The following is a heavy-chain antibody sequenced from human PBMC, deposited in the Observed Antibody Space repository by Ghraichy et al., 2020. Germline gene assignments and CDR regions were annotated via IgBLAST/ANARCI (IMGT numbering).Heavy chain of an antibody. CDR1: GYTFTGYY. Sequence: ASVKASCKASGYTFTGYYMHWVRQAPGQGLEWMGWINPNSGGTNYAQKFQGRVTMTRDTSISTAYMELSRLRSDDTAVYYCARDPRAFMGGMDVWGQGTTVTVSS. J-gene: IGHJ6*02. V-gene: IGHV1-2*02. CDR2: INPNSGGT. D-gene: IGHD3-10*01. CDR3: ARDPRAFMGGMDV.